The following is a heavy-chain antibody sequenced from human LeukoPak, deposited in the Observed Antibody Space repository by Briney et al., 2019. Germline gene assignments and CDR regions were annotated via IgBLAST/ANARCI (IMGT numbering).Heavy chain of an antibody. V-gene: IGHV3-30*04. CDR3: ARGYCGGDCLDY. Sequence: PGRSLRLSCAASGFTFSSYAMHWVRQAPGKGLEWVAVISYDGSNKYSADSVKGRFTISRDNSKNTLYLQMSSLRAEDTAVYYCARGYCGGDCLDYWGQGTLVTVSS. CDR2: ISYDGSNK. J-gene: IGHJ4*02. D-gene: IGHD2-21*01. CDR1: GFTFSSYA.